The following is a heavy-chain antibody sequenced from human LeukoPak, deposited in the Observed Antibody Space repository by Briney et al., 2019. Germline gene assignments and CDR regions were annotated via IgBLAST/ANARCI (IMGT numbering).Heavy chain of an antibody. D-gene: IGHD1-26*01. V-gene: IGHV1-46*01. J-gene: IGHJ4*02. CDR1: GYTFTSYA. CDR2: INPSGGST. CDR3: ARVRVGNFDC. Sequence: ASVKVSCKASGYTFTSYAMNWVRQAPGQGLEWMGIINPSGGSTSYAQKFQGRVTMTRDTSTSTVYMELSSLRSEDTAVYYCARVRVGNFDCWGQGTLVTVSS.